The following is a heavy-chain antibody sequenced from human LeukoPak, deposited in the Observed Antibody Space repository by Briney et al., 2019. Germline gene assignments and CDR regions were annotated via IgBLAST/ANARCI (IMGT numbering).Heavy chain of an antibody. J-gene: IGHJ4*02. V-gene: IGHV4-4*07. CDR1: GGSISSYY. CDR3: ARGGYSSSWYQRKDYFDY. CDR2: IYTSGST. Sequence: SETLSLACTVSGGSISSYYWSWIRQPAGKGLEWIGRIYTSGSTNYNPSLKSRVTMSVDTSKNQFSLKLSSVTAADTAVYYCARGGYSSSWYQRKDYFDYWGQGTLVTVSS. D-gene: IGHD6-13*01.